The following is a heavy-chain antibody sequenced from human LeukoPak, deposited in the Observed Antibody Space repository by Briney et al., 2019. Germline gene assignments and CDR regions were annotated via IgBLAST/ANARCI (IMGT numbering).Heavy chain of an antibody. D-gene: IGHD5-18*01. CDR1: GYSFTSYW. CDR3: ARVDTAMVGYYYYYMDV. J-gene: IGHJ6*03. Sequence: HGESLKISCKGSGYSFTSYWIGWVRQMPGKGLEWMGIIYPGDSDTSYSPSFQGQVTISADKSISTAYLQWSSLKASGTAMYYCARVDTAMVGYYYYYMDVWGKGTTVTVSS. V-gene: IGHV5-51*01. CDR2: IYPGDSDT.